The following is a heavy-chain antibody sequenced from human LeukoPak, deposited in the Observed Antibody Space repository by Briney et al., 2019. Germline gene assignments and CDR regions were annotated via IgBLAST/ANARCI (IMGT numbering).Heavy chain of an antibody. CDR3: ARVGEGGYLVYYFDY. J-gene: IGHJ4*02. CDR1: GGSISSYY. D-gene: IGHD3-22*01. V-gene: IGHV4-59*01. Sequence: PSETLSLTCTASGGSISSYYWSWIRQPPGKGLEWIGYIYYSGSTNYNPSLKSRVTISVDTSKNQFSLKLSSVTAADTAVYYCARVGEGGYLVYYFDYWGQGTLVTVSS. CDR2: IYYSGST.